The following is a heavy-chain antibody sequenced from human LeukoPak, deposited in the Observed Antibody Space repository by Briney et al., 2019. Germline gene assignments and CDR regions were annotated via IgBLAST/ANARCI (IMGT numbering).Heavy chain of an antibody. CDR1: GGSISSYY. Sequence: KPSETLSLTCTVSGGSISSYYWSWIRQPPGKGLEWIGYIYYSGSTNYNPSLKSRVTISVDTSKNQFSLKLSSVTAADTAVYYCARDRILGRLPSGMDVWGQGTTVTVSS. V-gene: IGHV4-59*01. CDR2: IYYSGST. CDR3: ARDRILGRLPSGMDV. J-gene: IGHJ6*02. D-gene: IGHD3-16*01.